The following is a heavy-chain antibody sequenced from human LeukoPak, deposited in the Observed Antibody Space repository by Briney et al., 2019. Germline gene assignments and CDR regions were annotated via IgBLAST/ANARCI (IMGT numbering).Heavy chain of an antibody. Sequence: QAGGSLRLSCVASGFTFGSYAMSWVRQAPGKGLEWVSAISGSGVTTHYAGSVKGRFSISRDNSKNTLYLQMNSLRAEDTALYYCAKKVVVGATSPYSDFQDWGQGTLVTVSS. CDR1: GFTFGSYA. CDR3: AKKVVVGATSPYSDFQD. J-gene: IGHJ1*01. V-gene: IGHV3-23*01. D-gene: IGHD1-26*01. CDR2: ISGSGVTT.